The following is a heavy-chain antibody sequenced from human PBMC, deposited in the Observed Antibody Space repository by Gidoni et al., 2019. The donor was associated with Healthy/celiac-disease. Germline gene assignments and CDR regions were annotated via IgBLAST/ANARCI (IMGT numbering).Heavy chain of an antibody. D-gene: IGHD4-17*01. Sequence: QVQLVQSGAEVTKPGASVMVSCQVSGYTLTELSMHWVRQAPGKGLEWMGGFDPEDGETIYAQKFQGRVTMTEETSTDTAYMELSSLRSEDTAVYYGAKLTYTTDFDYWGQGTLVTVSS. CDR2: FDPEDGET. J-gene: IGHJ4*02. CDR3: AKLTYTTDFDY. V-gene: IGHV1-24*01. CDR1: GYTLTELS.